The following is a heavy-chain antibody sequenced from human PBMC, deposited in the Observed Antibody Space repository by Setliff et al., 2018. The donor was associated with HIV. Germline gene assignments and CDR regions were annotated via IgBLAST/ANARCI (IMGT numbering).Heavy chain of an antibody. Sequence: ASVKVSCKASGYTLKSFGITWVRQAPGQGPEWVGWINPETGDPNYAQKFRGRVLMTRDTSITTAFLHVAKLTSDDTAIYYCATGIPSDLDYWGQGTLVTVSS. J-gene: IGHJ4*01. CDR3: ATGIPSDLDY. V-gene: IGHV1-18*01. CDR2: INPETGDP. CDR1: GYTLKSFG. D-gene: IGHD2-21*01.